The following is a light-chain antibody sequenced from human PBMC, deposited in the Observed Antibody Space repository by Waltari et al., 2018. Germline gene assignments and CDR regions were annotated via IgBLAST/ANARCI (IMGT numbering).Light chain of an antibody. J-gene: IGLJ2*01. CDR1: SSDVGAYNY. CDR3: CSYAGSYTVV. CDR2: DVS. Sequence: QSALTQPRSVSGSPGQSVTISCTGTSSDVGAYNYVSWYQQHPGKAPKLMIYDVSKRPSGVPDRVSGSKSGNTASLTISGLQAEDEADYYGCSYAGSYTVVFGGGTKLTVL. V-gene: IGLV2-11*01.